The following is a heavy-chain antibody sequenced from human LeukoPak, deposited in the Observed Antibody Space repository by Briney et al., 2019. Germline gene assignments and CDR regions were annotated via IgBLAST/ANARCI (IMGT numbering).Heavy chain of an antibody. CDR2: ISGSGGST. D-gene: IGHD1-1*01. V-gene: IGHV3-23*01. J-gene: IGHJ5*02. Sequence: GGSLRLSCAASGFTFSNYAMSWVRQAPGKGLEWVSSISGSGGSTYYADSVKGRFTISRDNSKNTLYLQMNSLRAEDTAVYYCAKFAGTTGPGVGWFDPWGQGTLVTVSS. CDR3: AKFAGTTGPGVGWFDP. CDR1: GFTFSNYA.